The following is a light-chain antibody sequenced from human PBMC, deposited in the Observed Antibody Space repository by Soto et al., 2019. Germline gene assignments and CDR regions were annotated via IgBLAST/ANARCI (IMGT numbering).Light chain of an antibody. CDR3: SSYTSSYYG. CDR1: SSDVGGYNY. CDR2: DVS. J-gene: IGLJ1*01. Sequence: SVLTQPAPVSGSPGQSITISCTGTSSDVGGYNYVSWYQQHPGKAPKLMIYDVSNRPSGVSNRFSGSKSGNTASLTISGLQAEDEADYYCSSYTSSYYGFGTGTKVTVL. V-gene: IGLV2-14*01.